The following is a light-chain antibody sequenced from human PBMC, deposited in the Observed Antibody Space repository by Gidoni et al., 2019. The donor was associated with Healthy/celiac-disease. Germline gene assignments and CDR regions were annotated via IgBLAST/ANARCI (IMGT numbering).Light chain of an antibody. CDR2: DAS. V-gene: IGKV1-33*01. CDR1: KDISNY. Sequence: DIQMTQSQSSLSASVGDRVTITCQASKDISNYLNWYQQKPGKAPKLLIYDASNLETGVPSRFSGSGSGTDFTFTISSLQPEDIATYYCQQYDNLPALTFGGGTKVEIK. J-gene: IGKJ4*01. CDR3: QQYDNLPALT.